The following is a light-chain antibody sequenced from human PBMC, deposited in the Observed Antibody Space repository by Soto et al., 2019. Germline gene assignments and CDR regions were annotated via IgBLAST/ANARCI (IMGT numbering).Light chain of an antibody. CDR2: DVD. CDR1: SNDVGDYHY. V-gene: IGLV2-11*01. J-gene: IGLJ2*01. CDR3: CSYAGSYTLV. Sequence: QSVLTQPRSVSGSPGQSVTISCTGTSNDVGDYHYVSWYQQHPGKAPKLMIYDVDKWPSGVPDRFSGSKSGNTASLAISGLQAEDEADYYCCSYAGSYTLVFGGGTKLTVL.